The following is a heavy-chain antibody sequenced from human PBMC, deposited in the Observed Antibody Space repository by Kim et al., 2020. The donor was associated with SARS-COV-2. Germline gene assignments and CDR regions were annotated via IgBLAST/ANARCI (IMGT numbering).Heavy chain of an antibody. Sequence: SETLSLTCTVSGGSISSSSYYWGWIRQPPGKGLEGIGSIYYSGSTYYNPSLKSRVTISVDTSKNQFSLKLSSVTAADTAVYYCATRNSGSYDAIDYWGQG. CDR2: IYYSGST. CDR3: ATRNSGSYDAIDY. D-gene: IGHD1-26*01. J-gene: IGHJ4*02. CDR1: GGSISSSSYY. V-gene: IGHV4-39*01.